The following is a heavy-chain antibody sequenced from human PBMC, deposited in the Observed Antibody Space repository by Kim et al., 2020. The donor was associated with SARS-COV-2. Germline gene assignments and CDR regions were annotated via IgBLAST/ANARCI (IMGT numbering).Heavy chain of an antibody. Sequence: SETLSLTCTVSGGSISSGDYYWSWIRQPPGKGLEWIWYIYYSGSTYYNPSLKSRVTISVDTSKNQFSLKLSSVTAADTAVYYCASANWGYYYYGMDVWGQGTTVTVSS. CDR2: IYYSGST. CDR1: GGSISSGDYY. CDR3: ASANWGYYYYGMDV. J-gene: IGHJ6*02. V-gene: IGHV4-30-4*01. D-gene: IGHD7-27*01.